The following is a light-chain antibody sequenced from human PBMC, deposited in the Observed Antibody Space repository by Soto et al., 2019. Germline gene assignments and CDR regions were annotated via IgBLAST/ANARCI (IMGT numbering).Light chain of an antibody. V-gene: IGKV1-9*01. CDR3: QQLNSYPLT. CDR2: AAS. CDR1: QGISTY. Sequence: DIQLTQSPSFLSASVGDRVTITCRASQGISTYLAWFQRKPGKAPKLLISAASFLQSGVPSRFSGSGSGAEFTLTISSLRPEDFATYYCQQLNSYPLTFGGGTKV. J-gene: IGKJ4*01.